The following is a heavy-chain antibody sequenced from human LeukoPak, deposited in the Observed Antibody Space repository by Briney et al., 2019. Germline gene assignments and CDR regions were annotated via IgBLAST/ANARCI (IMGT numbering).Heavy chain of an antibody. Sequence: GGSLRLSCAASGFTFSNYGMHWVRQAPGKGPEWVTFIRYDGSDKYYADSVKGRFTISRDNSKNTLYLQMNSLRAEDTAVYYCANRNSSSFLYWGQGTLVTVSS. CDR3: ANRNSSSFLY. CDR2: IRYDGSDK. D-gene: IGHD6-6*01. CDR1: GFTFSNYG. V-gene: IGHV3-30*02. J-gene: IGHJ4*02.